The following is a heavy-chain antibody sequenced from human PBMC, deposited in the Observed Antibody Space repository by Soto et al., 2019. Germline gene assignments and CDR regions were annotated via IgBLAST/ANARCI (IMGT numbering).Heavy chain of an antibody. CDR3: AKKRDYDSRGDYDFDY. Sequence: GGSLRLSCAASGFTFSSYAMSWVRQAPGKGLEWVSAISGSGGSTYYADSVKGRFTISRDNSKNTLYLQMNSLRAEDTAVYYCAKKRDYDSRGDYDFDYWGQGTLVTVSS. CDR1: GFTFSSYA. J-gene: IGHJ4*02. CDR2: ISGSGGST. D-gene: IGHD3-22*01. V-gene: IGHV3-23*01.